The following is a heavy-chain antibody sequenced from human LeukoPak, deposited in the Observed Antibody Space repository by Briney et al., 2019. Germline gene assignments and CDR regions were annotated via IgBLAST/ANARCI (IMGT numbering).Heavy chain of an antibody. CDR1: GFTFSSYA. CDR3: AREYDSSGYYYRGLDY. V-gene: IGHV3-30*04. J-gene: IGHJ4*02. Sequence: GRSLRLSCAASGFTFSSYAMHWVRQAPGKGLEWVAVISYDGSNKYYADSVKGRFTISRDNSKNTLYLQMNSLRAEDTAVYYCAREYDSSGYYYRGLDYWSQGTLVTVSS. CDR2: ISYDGSNK. D-gene: IGHD3-22*01.